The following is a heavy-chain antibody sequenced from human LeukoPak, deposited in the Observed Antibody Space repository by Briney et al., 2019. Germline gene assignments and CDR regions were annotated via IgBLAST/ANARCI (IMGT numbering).Heavy chain of an antibody. V-gene: IGHV3-48*03. CDR1: GFTFSSYE. Sequence: GGSLRLSCAASGFTFSSYEMNWVRQAPGKGLEWVSYISSSGSTIYYADSVKGRFTISRDNAKNSLYLQMNSLRAEDTAIYYCANLGYCSGGSCFPGDYWGQGTLVTVSS. J-gene: IGHJ4*02. CDR3: ANLGYCSGGSCFPGDY. D-gene: IGHD2-15*01. CDR2: ISSSGSTI.